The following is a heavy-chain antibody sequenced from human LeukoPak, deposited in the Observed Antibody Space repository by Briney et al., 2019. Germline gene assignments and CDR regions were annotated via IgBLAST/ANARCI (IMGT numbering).Heavy chain of an antibody. V-gene: IGHV4-30-4*01. D-gene: IGHD3-3*01. CDR1: GGSISSGDYY. CDR3: ARAPPGFWSGLNWFDP. J-gene: IGHJ5*02. Sequence: SETLSLTCTVSGGSISSGDYYWSWLRQPPGKGLEWIGYIYYSGSTYYNPSLKSRVTISVDTSKNQFSLKLSSVTAADTAVYYCARAPPGFWSGLNWFDPWGQGTLVTVSS. CDR2: IYYSGST.